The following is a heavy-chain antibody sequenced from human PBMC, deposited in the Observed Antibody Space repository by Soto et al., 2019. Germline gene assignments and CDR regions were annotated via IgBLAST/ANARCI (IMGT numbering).Heavy chain of an antibody. CDR2: IKAYSGNT. Sequence: QVQLVQSGAEVNKPGASVKVSCKASGYTFPSSTISWLRQAPGQGLEWMGWIKAYSGNTNYAQKLQGRVTMTTDTSTNTAYMELGSLTSDDTAMYYCAIADYGDDDYWGQGTLVTVSS. J-gene: IGHJ4*02. D-gene: IGHD4-17*01. CDR1: GYTFPSST. V-gene: IGHV1-18*01. CDR3: AIADYGDDDY.